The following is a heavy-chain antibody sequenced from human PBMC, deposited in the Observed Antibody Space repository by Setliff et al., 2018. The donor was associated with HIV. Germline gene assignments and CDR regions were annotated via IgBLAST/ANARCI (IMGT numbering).Heavy chain of an antibody. J-gene: IGHJ5*02. Sequence: GGSLRLSCTASGFSFGDFALNWVRQAPGKGLEWIGFIRTKAHGGTTEYAASVRGRFTISRDDSESIAYLQMNSLNTEDTAMYYCAKSYFDRSGYLGSWGQGTLVTVSS. D-gene: IGHD3-22*01. CDR2: IRTKAHGGTT. V-gene: IGHV3-49*04. CDR3: AKSYFDRSGYLGS. CDR1: GFSFGDFA.